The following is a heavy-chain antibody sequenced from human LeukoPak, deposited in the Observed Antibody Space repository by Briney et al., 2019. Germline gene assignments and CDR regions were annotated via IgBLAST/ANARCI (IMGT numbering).Heavy chain of an antibody. D-gene: IGHD1-1*01. CDR1: GFTFGDYA. V-gene: IGHV3-49*04. Sequence: GGSLRLSCTASGFTFGDYAMSWVRQAPGKGLEWVGFIRNKAYGGTTEYAASVKGRFTISRDDSKSIAYLQMSSLKTEDTAVYYRTRAPRYNWDDFPPYFYYYMDVWGKGTTVTVSS. CDR2: IRNKAYGGTT. CDR3: TRAPRYNWDDFPPYFYYYMDV. J-gene: IGHJ6*03.